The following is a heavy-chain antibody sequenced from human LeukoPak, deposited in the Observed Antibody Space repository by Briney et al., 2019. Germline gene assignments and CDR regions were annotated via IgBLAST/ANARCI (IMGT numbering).Heavy chain of an antibody. CDR2: MYYSGST. CDR1: GGSINSYY. CDR3: ARSPGGWYFAL. J-gene: IGHJ2*01. Sequence: SETLSLTCTVSGGSINSYYWSWIRQPPGKGLEWIGNMYYSGSTNYNPSLKGRVTISVDTSKNQFSLKLSSVTAADTAVYYCARSPGGWYFALWGRGTLVTVSS. D-gene: IGHD3-10*01. V-gene: IGHV4-59*01.